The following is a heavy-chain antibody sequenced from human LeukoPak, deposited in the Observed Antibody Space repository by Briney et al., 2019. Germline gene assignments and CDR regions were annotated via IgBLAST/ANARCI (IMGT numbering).Heavy chain of an antibody. CDR2: IYYSGST. CDR1: GCSISSYY. Sequence: SETLSLTCTVSGCSISSYYWNWIRQPPGKGLEWIGYIYYSGSTNYNPSLKSRVTISVDTSKNQFSLKLSSVTAADTAVYYCARHQRRIAVAGVVVSGGVFDPWGQGTLVTVSS. D-gene: IGHD6-19*01. CDR3: ARHQRRIAVAGVVVSGGVFDP. J-gene: IGHJ5*02. V-gene: IGHV4-59*08.